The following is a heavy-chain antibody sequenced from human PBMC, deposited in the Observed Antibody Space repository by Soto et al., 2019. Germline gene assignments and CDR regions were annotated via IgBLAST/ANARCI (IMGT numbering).Heavy chain of an antibody. CDR2: MYYSAMT. CDR1: GGSIRSHN. J-gene: IGHJ6*03. D-gene: IGHD3-3*01. Sequence: QVQLQESGPGLVKPSETLSLTCSVPGGSIRSHNWSWIRQPPGKGLEWIGGMYYSAMTEYNPSLQSRVTISAQTSNTKVSLRLTSVPAADTAVYYCARHLFDSWKGYPYYYDVDVWGKGTAVTVSS. CDR3: ARHLFDSWKGYPYYYDVDV. V-gene: IGHV4-59*08.